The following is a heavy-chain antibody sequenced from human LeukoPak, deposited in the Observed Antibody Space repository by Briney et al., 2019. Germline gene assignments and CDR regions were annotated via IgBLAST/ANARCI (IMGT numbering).Heavy chain of an antibody. CDR2: TSGDGRST. D-gene: IGHD6-13*01. CDR1: GFTFDDYA. V-gene: IGHV3-43*02. Sequence: GGSLRLSCAASGFTFDDYAMHWVRQAPGKGLEWVSLTSGDGRSTYYADSVKGRFTISRDNSKNSLYLQMNSLRTEDTALYYCAASEAAAGYWGQGTLVTVSS. CDR3: AASEAAAGY. J-gene: IGHJ4*02.